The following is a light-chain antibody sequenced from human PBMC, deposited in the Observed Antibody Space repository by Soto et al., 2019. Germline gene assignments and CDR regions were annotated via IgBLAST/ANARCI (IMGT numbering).Light chain of an antibody. Sequence: IVITQSPATLSVAPGERATRCCRASQSVSSNLAWYQQKPGQAPRLLIYGASTRATGIPARFSGSGSGTDFTLTISSLEPEDFAVYYCQQRSNWPRTFGQGTRLEI. CDR3: QQRSNWPRT. J-gene: IGKJ5*01. V-gene: IGKV3-15*01. CDR1: QSVSSN. CDR2: GAS.